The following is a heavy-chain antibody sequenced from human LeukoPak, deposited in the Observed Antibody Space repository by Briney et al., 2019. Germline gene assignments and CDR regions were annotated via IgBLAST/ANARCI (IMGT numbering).Heavy chain of an antibody. J-gene: IGHJ4*02. CDR2: INPSGGST. CDR1: GYTFTSYY. V-gene: IGHV1-46*01. Sequence: GASVKVSCKASGYTFTSYYMHWVRQAPGQGLEWMGIINPSGGSTSYAQKFRGRVTMTRDTSTSTVYMELSSLRSEDTAVYYCAREMYGDYGFDYWGQGTLVTVSS. CDR3: AREMYGDYGFDY. D-gene: IGHD4-17*01.